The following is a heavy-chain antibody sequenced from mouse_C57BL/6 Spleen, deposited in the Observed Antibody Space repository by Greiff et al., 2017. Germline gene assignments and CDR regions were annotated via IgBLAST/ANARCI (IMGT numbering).Heavy chain of an antibody. CDR2: IDPSDSYT. Sequence: QVQLQQPGAELVMPGASVKLSCKASGYTFTSYWMHWVKQRPGQGLEWIGEIDPSDSYTNYNQKFKGKSTLTVDKSSSTAYMQLSSLTSEDSAVYYCASPLRNGSFYWYIEVWGTGTTVTVSS. V-gene: IGHV1-69*01. D-gene: IGHD1-1*01. J-gene: IGHJ1*03. CDR3: ASPLRNGSFYWYIEV. CDR1: GYTFTSYW.